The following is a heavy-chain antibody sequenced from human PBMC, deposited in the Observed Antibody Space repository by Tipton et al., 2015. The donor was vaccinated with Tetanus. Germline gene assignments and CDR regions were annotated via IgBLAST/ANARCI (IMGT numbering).Heavy chain of an antibody. CDR3: ARDQARGARGWNYFDC. CDR2: IYNSGST. CDR1: GGSIRSSSNF. Sequence: TLSLTCDVSGGSIRSSSNFWGWIRQPPGKGLEWIGDIYNSGSTYYNPSLKSRVTISVDTSKNQFSLKLNSVTAADTAVYYCARDQARGARGWNYFDCWGQGTLVTVSS. J-gene: IGHJ4*02. V-gene: IGHV4-31*11. D-gene: IGHD1-26*01.